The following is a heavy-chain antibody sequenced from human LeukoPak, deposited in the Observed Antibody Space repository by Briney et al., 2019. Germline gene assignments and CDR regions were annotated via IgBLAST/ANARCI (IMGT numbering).Heavy chain of an antibody. D-gene: IGHD4-17*01. CDR3: ARVPPDYNDLHDALDL. J-gene: IGHJ4*02. V-gene: IGHV4-59*01. CDR1: GGSISSYY. CDR2: IYYSGST. Sequence: SETQSLTCTVSGGSISSYYWSWIRQPPGKGLEWIGYIYYSGSTNYNPSLKSRVTISVDTSKNQFSLKLSSVTAADTAVYYCARVPPDYNDLHDALDLWGQGTLVTVSS.